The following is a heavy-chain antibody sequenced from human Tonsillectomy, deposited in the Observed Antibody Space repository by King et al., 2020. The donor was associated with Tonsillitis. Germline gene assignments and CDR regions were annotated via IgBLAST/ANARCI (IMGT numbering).Heavy chain of an antibody. J-gene: IGHJ4*02. CDR3: ARESAVAGRFDY. CDR2: IYYSGST. V-gene: IGHV4-61*01. D-gene: IGHD6-19*01. Sequence: QLQESGPGLVKPSETLSLTCTVSGGSVSSGSYYWSWIRQPPGKGLEWIGYIYYSGSTNYNPSLQSRVTISGDTSKNQFSLQLSSVTAADTAGYYCARESAVAGRFDYWGQGTLVTVSS. CDR1: GGSVSSGSYY.